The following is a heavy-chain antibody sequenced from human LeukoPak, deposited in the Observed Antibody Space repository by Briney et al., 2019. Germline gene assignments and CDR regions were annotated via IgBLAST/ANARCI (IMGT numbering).Heavy chain of an antibody. V-gene: IGHV4-31*03. D-gene: IGHD3-22*01. CDR3: ARGLGGYYDFDY. J-gene: IGHJ4*02. CDR1: GGSISSGGYY. Sequence: TLSLTCTVSGGSISSGGYYWSWIRQHPGKGLEWIGYIYYSGSTYYNPSLKSRVTISVDTSKNQFSLKLSSVTASDTAVYYCARGLGGYYDFDYWGQGTLVTVSS. CDR2: IYYSGST.